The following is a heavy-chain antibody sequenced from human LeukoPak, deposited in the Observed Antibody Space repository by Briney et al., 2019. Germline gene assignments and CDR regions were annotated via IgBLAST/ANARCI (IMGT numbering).Heavy chain of an antibody. Sequence: PSETLSLTCTVSGGSISSYYWSWIRQPAGKGLEWIGRIYTSGSTNNNPSLKSRVTILLDRSKNQFSLKLSSVTAADTAIYYCARGRGYGGNYLRSFDIWGQGTMVTVSS. CDR1: GGSISSYY. CDR3: ARGRGYGGNYLRSFDI. D-gene: IGHD1-26*01. J-gene: IGHJ3*02. CDR2: IYTSGST. V-gene: IGHV4-4*07.